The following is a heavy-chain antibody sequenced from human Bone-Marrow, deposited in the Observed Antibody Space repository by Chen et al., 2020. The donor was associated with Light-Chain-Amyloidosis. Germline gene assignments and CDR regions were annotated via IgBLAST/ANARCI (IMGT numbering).Heavy chain of an antibody. V-gene: IGHV3-23*04. CDR1: GCNFSSFG. Sequence: EVQLVESGGGLVQPGGSLGRSCATSGCNFSSFGMSWVRQAPGKGLEWVSTVSGSTVSTYYAGAVKGRFIISRDNSKSTLYLQMNSLRAGDTAVYFCTRKGGYFDFWGQGSLVTVSS. CDR3: TRKGGYFDF. CDR2: VSGSTVST. D-gene: IGHD3-10*01. J-gene: IGHJ4*02.